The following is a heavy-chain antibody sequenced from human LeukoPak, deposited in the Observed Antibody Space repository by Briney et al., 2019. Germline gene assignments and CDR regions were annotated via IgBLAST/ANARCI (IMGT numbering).Heavy chain of an antibody. CDR2: ISGSGGST. CDR1: GFTFSSYA. CDR3: ARLNLRDCSSSSCSWYYFDY. J-gene: IGHJ4*02. Sequence: GGSLRLSCAASGFTFSSYAMSWVRQAPGKGLEWVSAISGSGGSTYYADSVKGRFTISRDNAKNTLYLQMNNLRAEDSAVYYCARLNLRDCSSSSCSWYYFDYWGQGTLVTVSS. D-gene: IGHD2-2*01. V-gene: IGHV3-23*01.